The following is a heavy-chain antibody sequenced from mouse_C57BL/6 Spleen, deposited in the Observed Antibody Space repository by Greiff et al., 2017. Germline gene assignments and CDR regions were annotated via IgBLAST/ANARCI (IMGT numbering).Heavy chain of an antibody. V-gene: IGHV1-62-2*01. CDR1: GYTFTEYT. D-gene: IGHD1-1*01. CDR3: ARHEGPPPYYGSRDWYFDV. CDR2: FYPGSGSI. Sequence: VQLQQSGAELVKPGASVKLSCKASGYTFTEYTIHWVKQRSGQGLEWIGWFYPGSGSIKYNEKFKDKDTLTADKSSSTVYMELSRLTSEDSAVYFCARHEGPPPYYGSRDWYFDVWGTGTTVTVSS. J-gene: IGHJ1*03.